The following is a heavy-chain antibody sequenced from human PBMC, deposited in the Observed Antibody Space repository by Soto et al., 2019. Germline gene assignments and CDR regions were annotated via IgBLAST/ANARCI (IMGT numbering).Heavy chain of an antibody. CDR1: GDSISSGYF. J-gene: IGHJ4*02. CDR2: TYNSGTT. CDR3: ARGPSADKIDY. V-gene: IGHV4-30-4*01. D-gene: IGHD3-3*01. Sequence: QVQLQESGPGLVEPSQTLSHTCTVSGDSISSGYFWSWIRQSPGKGLEWIGHTYNSGTTYNNPSLRSRGTISIDTSRNQFSLRLTSVTAADTAVYYCARGPSADKIDYWGQGTLVTVSS.